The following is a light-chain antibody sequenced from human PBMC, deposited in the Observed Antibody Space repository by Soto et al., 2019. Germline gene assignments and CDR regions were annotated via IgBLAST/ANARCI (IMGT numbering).Light chain of an antibody. V-gene: IGLV1-47*03. CDR2: TNN. Sequence: QSVLTQPPSASGTPGQTVTISCSGRFSNIGSNFIYWYQQLPGTAPKLLIYTNNERPSGVPDRFSASKSGTSASLAISGLWSEDEADYHCAAWDDRLSGVVFGGGTKLTVL. J-gene: IGLJ3*02. CDR1: FSNIGSNF. CDR3: AAWDDRLSGVV.